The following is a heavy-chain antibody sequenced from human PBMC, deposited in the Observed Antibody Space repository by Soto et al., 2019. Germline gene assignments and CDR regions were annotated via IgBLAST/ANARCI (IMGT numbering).Heavy chain of an antibody. Sequence: QVQLVESGGGVVQPGRSLRLSCAASGFTFSSYGMHWVRQAPGKGLEWVAVISYDGSNKYYADSVKGRFTISRDNSKNTLYLQMNSLRAEDTAMYYCAKVAQPGVDYWGQGTLVTVSS. CDR1: GFTFSSYG. J-gene: IGHJ4*02. CDR2: ISYDGSNK. CDR3: AKVAQPGVDY. V-gene: IGHV3-30*18.